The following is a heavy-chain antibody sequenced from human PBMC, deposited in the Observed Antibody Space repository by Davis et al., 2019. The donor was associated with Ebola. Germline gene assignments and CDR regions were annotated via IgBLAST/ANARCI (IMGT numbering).Heavy chain of an antibody. D-gene: IGHD2-21*01. V-gene: IGHV3-23*01. J-gene: IGHJ4*02. CDR1: GFTFSSYA. CDR2: ISGSGGST. Sequence: GESLKISCAASGFTFSSYAMSWVRQAPGKGLEWVSAISGSGGSTYYADSVKGRFTISRDNSKNTLYLQMNSLRAEDTAVYYCAKDRGELAYCGGDCYFVYWGQGTLVTVSS. CDR3: AKDRGELAYCGGDCYFVY.